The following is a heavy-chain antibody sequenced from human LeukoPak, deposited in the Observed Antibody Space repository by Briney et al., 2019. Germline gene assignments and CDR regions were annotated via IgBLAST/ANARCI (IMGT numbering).Heavy chain of an antibody. Sequence: SETLSLTCTVSGGSISSYYWSWIRQPPGKGLEWIGYIYYSGSTNYNPSLKSRVTISVDTSKNQFSLKLSSVTAADTAVYYCARDVLIGYMDVWGKGTTVTVSS. CDR2: IYYSGST. CDR3: ARDVLIGYMDV. J-gene: IGHJ6*03. D-gene: IGHD2-8*01. V-gene: IGHV4-59*01. CDR1: GGSISSYY.